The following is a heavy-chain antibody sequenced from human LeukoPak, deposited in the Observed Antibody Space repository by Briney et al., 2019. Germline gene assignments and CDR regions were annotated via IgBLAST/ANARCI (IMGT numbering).Heavy chain of an antibody. Sequence: SETLSLTCTVSGGSISSGSYYWSWIRQPAGKGLEWIGRVYTGGSTNYNPSLKSRVTISVDKSKNHLSLNLSSVTAADTAFYYCARDWRYCSVGSCSYYFDYWGQGALVTVSS. CDR1: GGSISSGSYY. V-gene: IGHV4-61*02. D-gene: IGHD2-15*01. CDR3: ARDWRYCSVGSCSYYFDY. J-gene: IGHJ4*02. CDR2: VYTGGST.